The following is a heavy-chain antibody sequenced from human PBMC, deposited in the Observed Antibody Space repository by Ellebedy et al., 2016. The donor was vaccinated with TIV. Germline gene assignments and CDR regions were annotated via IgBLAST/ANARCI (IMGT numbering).Heavy chain of an antibody. D-gene: IGHD3-22*01. V-gene: IGHV1-24*01. CDR3: ATRGIKVTTLYYYYGMDV. CDR1: GYTLTELS. J-gene: IGHJ6*02. Sequence: ASVKVSCKVSGYTLTELSMHWVRQAPGKGLEWMGGFDPEDGETIYAQKFQGRVTMTEDTSTDTAYMELSSLRSEDTAVYYCATRGIKVTTLYYYYGMDVWGQGTTVTVSS. CDR2: FDPEDGET.